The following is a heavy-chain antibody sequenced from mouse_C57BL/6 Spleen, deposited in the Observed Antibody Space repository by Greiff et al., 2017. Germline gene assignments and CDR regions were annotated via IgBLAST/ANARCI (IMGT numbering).Heavy chain of an antibody. CDR2: IDPSDSYT. Sequence: QVQLQQSGAELVRPGTSVKLSCKASGYTFTSYWMHWVKQRPGQGLEWIGVIDPSDSYTNYNQKFKGKATLTVDTSSSTAYMQLSSLTSEDSAVYYGARKGVPYYGSSYFDYWGQGTTLTVSS. J-gene: IGHJ2*01. V-gene: IGHV1-59*01. D-gene: IGHD1-1*01. CDR3: ARKGVPYYGSSYFDY. CDR1: GYTFTSYW.